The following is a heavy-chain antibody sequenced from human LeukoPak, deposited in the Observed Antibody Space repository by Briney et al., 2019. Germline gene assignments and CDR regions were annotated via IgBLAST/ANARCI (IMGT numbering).Heavy chain of an antibody. CDR1: GFTFSSYW. CDR2: INSDGSST. V-gene: IGHV3-74*01. Sequence: GGSLRLSCAASGFTFSSYWMPWVRQAPGKGLVWVSRINSDGSSTSYADSVKGRFTISRDNAKNTLYLQMNILRAEDTAVYYCARGSYYDFWSGRNWFDPWGRGTLVTVSS. D-gene: IGHD3-3*01. J-gene: IGHJ5*02. CDR3: ARGSYYDFWSGRNWFDP.